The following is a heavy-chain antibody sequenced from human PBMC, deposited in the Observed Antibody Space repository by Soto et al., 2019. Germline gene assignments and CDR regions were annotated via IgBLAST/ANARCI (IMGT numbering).Heavy chain of an antibody. D-gene: IGHD1-20*01. CDR1: GFSFSSHA. CDR2: INNNSGIV. Sequence: GGSLRLSCAASGFSFSSHAMTWVRQVPGKGLEWVSYINNNSGIVYYADSVKGRFTISRDNAKNSLYLQMDSLRVEDTAVYYCARDQGNNWDLDYWGQGTQVTVSS. V-gene: IGHV3-48*01. CDR3: ARDQGNNWDLDY. J-gene: IGHJ4*02.